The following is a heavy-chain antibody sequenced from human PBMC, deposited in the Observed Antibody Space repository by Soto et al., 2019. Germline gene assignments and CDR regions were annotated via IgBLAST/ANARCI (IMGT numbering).Heavy chain of an antibody. Sequence: SETLSLTCTVSGGSNSSYYWSWIRQPPGKGLEWIGYIYYSGSTNYNPSLKSRVTISVDTSKNQFSLKLSSVTAADTAVYYCARDVKDCSGGSCYNWFDPWGQGTLVTVSS. CDR2: IYYSGST. V-gene: IGHV4-59*01. J-gene: IGHJ5*02. D-gene: IGHD2-15*01. CDR1: GGSNSSYY. CDR3: ARDVKDCSGGSCYNWFDP.